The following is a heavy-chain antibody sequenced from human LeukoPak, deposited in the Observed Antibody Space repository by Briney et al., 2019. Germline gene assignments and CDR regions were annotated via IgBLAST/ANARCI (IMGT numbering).Heavy chain of an antibody. CDR2: IYTGGTT. CDR1: GFTVSTNY. D-gene: IGHD3-10*01. CDR3: TKLKGWYGEGYCDH. Sequence: GGSLRLSCAASGFTVSTNYMSWVRQPAGKGLEWLSVIYTGGTTFYADSVKGRFTISRDNSKNTLYLQMNSLRADDTAVYYCTKLKGWYGEGYCDHWGQETLVTVSS. J-gene: IGHJ4*02. V-gene: IGHV3-53*01.